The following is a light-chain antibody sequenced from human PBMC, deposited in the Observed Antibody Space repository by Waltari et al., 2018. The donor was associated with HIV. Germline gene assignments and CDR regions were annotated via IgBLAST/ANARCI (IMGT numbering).Light chain of an antibody. CDR1: SSDVGGYNY. J-gene: IGLJ1*01. V-gene: IGLV2-14*01. Sequence: QSALTQPASVSGSPGQSITISCTGTSSDVGGYNYVSWYQQHPGKAPKLVIYEVSNRPSGVPNRFSCSKSCNTASLTISGLQAEDEADYYCSSYTSSSTYVFGTGTEVTVL. CDR2: EVS. CDR3: SSYTSSSTYV.